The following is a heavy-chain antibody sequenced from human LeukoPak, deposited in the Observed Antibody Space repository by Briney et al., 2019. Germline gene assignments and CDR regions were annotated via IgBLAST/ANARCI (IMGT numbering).Heavy chain of an antibody. CDR2: ISAYNGNT. CDR1: GYTFTSYG. Sequence: ASVKVSCKASGYTFTSYGISWVRQAPGQGLEWMGWISAYNGNTNYAQKLQGRVTMTTDTSTSTAYMELRSLRSDDTAVYYCARDFAAMIRGVMDYWGQGTLVTVSS. D-gene: IGHD3-10*01. CDR3: ARDFAAMIRGVMDY. J-gene: IGHJ4*02. V-gene: IGHV1-18*01.